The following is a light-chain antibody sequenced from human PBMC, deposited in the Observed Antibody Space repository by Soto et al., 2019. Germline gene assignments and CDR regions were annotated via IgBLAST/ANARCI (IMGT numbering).Light chain of an antibody. J-gene: IGKJ4*01. CDR2: CAS. CDR3: QQTNTFHHLT. Sequence: DIQMTQSPSSVSASVGDRVTITCRASQGISNWLAWYPQQPGKALKLLIYCASHLQSGVPSRFRGGESGTHFTHIISSLQPEDFATYYCQQTNTFHHLTFGGGTKVEI. V-gene: IGKV1-12*01. CDR1: QGISNW.